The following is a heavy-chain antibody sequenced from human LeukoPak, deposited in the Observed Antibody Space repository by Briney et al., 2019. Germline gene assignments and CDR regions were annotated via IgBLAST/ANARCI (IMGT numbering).Heavy chain of an antibody. Sequence: SETLSLTCTVSGYSISSGYYWGWIRQPPGKGLEWIGSIYHSGSTYYNPSLKSRVTISVDTSKNQFSLKLSSVTAADTAVYYCARARRGYSSYDFDPWGQGTLVTVSS. CDR2: IYHSGST. D-gene: IGHD5-18*01. CDR1: GYSISSGYY. V-gene: IGHV4-38-2*02. J-gene: IGHJ5*02. CDR3: ARARRGYSSYDFDP.